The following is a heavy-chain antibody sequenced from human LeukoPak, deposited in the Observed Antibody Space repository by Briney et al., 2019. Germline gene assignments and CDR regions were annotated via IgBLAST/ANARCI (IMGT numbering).Heavy chain of an antibody. V-gene: IGHV3-11*04. Sequence: GGSLRLSCAASGFTFSDYYMSWIRQAPGKGLEWVSYITDAGTTLYADSVKGRFTISRDNTKNSLYLHMNSLRAEDTAVYYCARVFSASLFNYWGQGTLVTVSS. J-gene: IGHJ4*02. CDR3: ARVFSASLFNY. D-gene: IGHD2-2*01. CDR2: ITDAGTTL. CDR1: GFTFSDYY.